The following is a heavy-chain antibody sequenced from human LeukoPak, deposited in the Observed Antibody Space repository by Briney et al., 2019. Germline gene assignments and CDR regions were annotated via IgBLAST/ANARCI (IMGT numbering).Heavy chain of an antibody. CDR1: GYTFSRHY. CDR2: INTSGATT. Sequence: ASVKVSCKTSGYTFSRHYIHWVRQAPGQGLEWLGIINTSGATTRYGQNFKGRVTATRDTATSTVYMERSGLNSEDTAVYYCARGLESSGWYGMDVWGQGTTIIVSS. D-gene: IGHD6-19*01. V-gene: IGHV1-46*01. CDR3: ARGLESSGWYGMDV. J-gene: IGHJ6*02.